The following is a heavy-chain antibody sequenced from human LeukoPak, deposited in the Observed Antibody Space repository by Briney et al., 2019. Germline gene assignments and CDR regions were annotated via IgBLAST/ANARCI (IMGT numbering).Heavy chain of an antibody. CDR3: ARALRVKFDY. D-gene: IGHD3-10*01. CDR1: GGSFSDYY. CDR2: INHSRTT. J-gene: IGHJ4*02. V-gene: IGHV4-34*01. Sequence: SETLSLTCAVYGGSFSDYYWSWIRQPPGKGLKWIGEINHSRTTNYNPSLKSRVTISVDTSKYQFSLKLSSVTAADTAVYYCARALRVKFDYWGQGLLVTVSS.